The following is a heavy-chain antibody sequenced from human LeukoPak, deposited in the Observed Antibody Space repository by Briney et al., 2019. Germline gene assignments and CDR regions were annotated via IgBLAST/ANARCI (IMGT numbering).Heavy chain of an antibody. CDR2: IIPIFGTA. J-gene: IGHJ3*02. V-gene: IGHV1-69*05. D-gene: IGHD4/OR15-4a*01. CDR1: GGTFSSYA. CDR3: ARSVMVPDAFDI. Sequence: ASVKVSCKASGGTFSSYAISWVRQAPGQGLEWMGGIIPIFGTANYAQKFQGRVTITTDESTSTAYMELSSLRSEDTAVYYCARSVMVPDAFDIWGRGTMVTVSS.